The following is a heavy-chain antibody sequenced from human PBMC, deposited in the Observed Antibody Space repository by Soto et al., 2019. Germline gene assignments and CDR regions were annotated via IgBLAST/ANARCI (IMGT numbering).Heavy chain of an antibody. CDR1: GGSISGSY. J-gene: IGHJ4*02. Sequence: PSETLPLTCTVSGGSISGSYWSWIRQTPGKVLEWVGYIHYSGSTNYNPSLKSRVTMSVDSAKNQFSLQLSSVTAADTAVYFCTKYRRTDAEGHSFDYWGQGALVTVSS. V-gene: IGHV4-59*01. D-gene: IGHD2-2*01. CDR3: TKYRRTDAEGHSFDY. CDR2: IHYSGST.